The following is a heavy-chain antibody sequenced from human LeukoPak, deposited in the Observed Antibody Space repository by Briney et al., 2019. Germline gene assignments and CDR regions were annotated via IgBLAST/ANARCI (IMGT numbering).Heavy chain of an antibody. Sequence: ASVKVSCKASGYTFTSYGISWVRQAPGQGLEWMGWISAYNGNTNYAQKLQGRVTMTTGTSTSTAYMELRSLRSDDTAVYYCAREQRDYYDSSGARGGSDYWGQGTLVTVSS. V-gene: IGHV1-18*01. J-gene: IGHJ4*02. D-gene: IGHD3-22*01. CDR2: ISAYNGNT. CDR3: AREQRDYYDSSGARGGSDY. CDR1: GYTFTSYG.